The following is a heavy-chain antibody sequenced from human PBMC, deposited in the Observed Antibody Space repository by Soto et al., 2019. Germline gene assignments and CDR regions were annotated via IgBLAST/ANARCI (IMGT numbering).Heavy chain of an antibody. CDR3: ARHRGYYDILTGYYTELNFDH. J-gene: IGHJ4*02. V-gene: IGHV4-39*01. CDR1: GGSISSSSYY. D-gene: IGHD3-9*01. Sequence: PSETLSLTCTVSGGSISSSSYYWGWIRQPPGKGLEWIGSIYYSGTTYYNPSLKSRVTISVDTSKNQFSLKLSSVTAADTAVYYCARHRGYYDILTGYYTELNFDHWGQGTLVTVSS. CDR2: IYYSGTT.